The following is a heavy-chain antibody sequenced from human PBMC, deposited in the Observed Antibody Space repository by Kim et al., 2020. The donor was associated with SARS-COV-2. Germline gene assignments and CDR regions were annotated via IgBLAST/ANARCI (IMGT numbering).Heavy chain of an antibody. CDR2: IIAFFGTA. V-gene: IGHV1-69*13. Sequence: SVKVSCKTSGGIFRNFGFSWVRQAPGQGLEWMGGIIAFFGTAKYAQKFQGRVTVTADESTSTAYMDLSGLKYEDTAVYYCAGASGYDLFGYFDYWGQGTLVTVSS. CDR3: AGASGYDLFGYFDY. D-gene: IGHD5-12*01. CDR1: GGIFRNFG. J-gene: IGHJ4*02.